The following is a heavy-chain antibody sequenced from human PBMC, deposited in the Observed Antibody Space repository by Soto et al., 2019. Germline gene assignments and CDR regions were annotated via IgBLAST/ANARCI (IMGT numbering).Heavy chain of an antibody. CDR1: GGTFSSYA. Sequence: QVQLVQSGAEVKKPGSSVKVSCKASGGTFSSYAISWVRQAPGQGLEWMGGIIPIFGTANYAQKFQGRVTITADESTSTAYMELSSLRSEDTAVYYCARAVVVAAPAHYYYYGMDVWGQGTTVTVSS. D-gene: IGHD2-15*01. CDR2: IIPIFGTA. CDR3: ARAVVVAAPAHYYYYGMDV. J-gene: IGHJ6*02. V-gene: IGHV1-69*01.